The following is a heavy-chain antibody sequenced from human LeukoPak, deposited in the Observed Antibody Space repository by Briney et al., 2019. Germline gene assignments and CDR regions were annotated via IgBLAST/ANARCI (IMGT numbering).Heavy chain of an antibody. D-gene: IGHD2-15*01. CDR2: IHHSGNS. J-gene: IGHJ5*02. CDR3: ARLAAGDWFDP. CDR1: GGSINSGGYS. Sequence: SQTLSLTCAVSGGSINSGGYSWNWIRQPPGKGLERIGTIHHSGNSYYNPSLETRVTISLDTSMNQYSLKLNSVTAADTAVYYCARLAAGDWFDPWGQGTLITVSS. V-gene: IGHV4-30-2*01.